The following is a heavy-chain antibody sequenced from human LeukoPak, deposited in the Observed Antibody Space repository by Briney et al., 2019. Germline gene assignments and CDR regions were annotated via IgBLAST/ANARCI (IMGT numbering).Heavy chain of an antibody. D-gene: IGHD3-22*01. V-gene: IGHV3-74*01. CDR2: INSDGSGT. CDR1: GFTFSTYW. Sequence: PGGSLRLSCAASGFTFSTYWMHWVRQAPGKGLVWVSRINSDGSGTSYADSVKGRFTISRDSAKNTLYLQMNSLRAEDTAVYYCSRSLADYFDSSGYFAYWGQGTLVTVSS. CDR3: SRSLADYFDSSGYFAY. J-gene: IGHJ4*02.